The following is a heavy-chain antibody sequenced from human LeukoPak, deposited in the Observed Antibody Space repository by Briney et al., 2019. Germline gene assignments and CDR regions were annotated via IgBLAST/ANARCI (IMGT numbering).Heavy chain of an antibody. CDR3: ARVKGDYYDSSGYFFDY. D-gene: IGHD3-22*01. CDR2: ISYDGSNK. Sequence: PGGSLRLSCAASAFTFSTYAMHWVRQAPGKGLEWVAVISYDGSNKYYADSVKGRFTISRDNSKNTLYLQMNSLRAEDTAVYYCARVKGDYYDSSGYFFDYWGQGTLVTVSS. CDR1: AFTFSTYA. J-gene: IGHJ4*02. V-gene: IGHV3-30-3*01.